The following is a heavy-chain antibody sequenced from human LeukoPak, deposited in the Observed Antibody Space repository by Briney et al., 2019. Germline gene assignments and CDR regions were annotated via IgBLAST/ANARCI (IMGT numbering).Heavy chain of an antibody. CDR3: ARSRRYSSSSGWFDP. Sequence: SETLSLTCTVSGGSFNNYYWSWIRQPPGKGLEWIGYIYDSGGTNYNPSLKSRVTISVDTSKNQFSLNLSSVTAADTAVYYCARSRRYSSSSGWFDPWGQGTLVTVSS. CDR1: GGSFNNYY. J-gene: IGHJ5*02. D-gene: IGHD6-6*01. V-gene: IGHV4-59*01. CDR2: IYDSGGT.